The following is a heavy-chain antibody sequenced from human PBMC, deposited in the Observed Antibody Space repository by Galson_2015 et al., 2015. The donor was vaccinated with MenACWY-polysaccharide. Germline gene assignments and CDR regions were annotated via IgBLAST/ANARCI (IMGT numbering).Heavy chain of an antibody. D-gene: IGHD6-19*01. Sequence: SGFTFSSYEMNWVRQAPGKGLEWVSYISSSGSTIYYADSVKGRFTISRDNAKNSLYLQMNSLRAEDTALYHCARDGYSSGWYDYWGQGTLVTVSS. V-gene: IGHV3-48*03. CDR1: GFTFSSYE. CDR2: ISSSGSTI. J-gene: IGHJ4*02. CDR3: ARDGYSSGWYDY.